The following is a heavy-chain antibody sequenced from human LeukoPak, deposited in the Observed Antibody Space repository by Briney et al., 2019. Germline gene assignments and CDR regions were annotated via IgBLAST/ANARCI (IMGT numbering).Heavy chain of an antibody. V-gene: IGHV3-7*01. CDR3: ATLGTHTTRHFDY. Sequence: GGSLRLSCAASGFTFSSYWMSWVRQAPGKGLEWVPNIKQDGSEKYYVDSVKGRFTISRDNAENSLYLQMNSLRAEDTALYFCATLGTHTTRHFDYWGQGTLVTVSS. D-gene: IGHD3-16*01. CDR1: GFTFSSYW. J-gene: IGHJ4*02. CDR2: IKQDGSEK.